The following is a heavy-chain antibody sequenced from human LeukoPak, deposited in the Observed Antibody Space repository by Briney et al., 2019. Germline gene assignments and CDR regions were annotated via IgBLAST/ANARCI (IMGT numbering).Heavy chain of an antibody. CDR3: ARRGGTAANLWFEANWFDP. J-gene: IGHJ5*01. Sequence: GESLKISCKGSGYSFTKFWIGWVRQMPGKGLEWMGIIYPGDSDTRYSPSFQGQVTISADKSISTAYLQWSSLKASDTAMYYCARRGGTAANLWFEANWFDPWGQGTLVTVSS. CDR2: IYPGDSDT. D-gene: IGHD3-10*01. V-gene: IGHV5-51*01. CDR1: GYSFTKFW.